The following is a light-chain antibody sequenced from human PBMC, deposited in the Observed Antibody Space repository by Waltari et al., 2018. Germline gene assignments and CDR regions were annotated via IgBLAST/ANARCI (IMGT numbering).Light chain of an antibody. J-gene: IGLJ3*02. V-gene: IGLV7-43*01. CDR1: AGAVTSGNY. CDR3: LLYDGSDQV. Sequence: QTVVTQEPPLTVSPGGAVTLTCASSAGAVTSGNYPNWIQQKPGQVPRSLIHSTTNRHSWTPARFSGSLLGGKAALTLSGVQPEDEAEYYCLLYDGSDQVFGGGTKLTVL. CDR2: STT.